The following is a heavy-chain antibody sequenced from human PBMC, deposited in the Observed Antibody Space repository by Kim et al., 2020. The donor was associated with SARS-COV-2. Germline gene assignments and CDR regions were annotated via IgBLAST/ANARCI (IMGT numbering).Heavy chain of an antibody. Sequence: SETLSLTCTVSGGSISSYYWSWIRQPPGKGLEWIGYIYYSGSTNYNPSLKSRVTISVDTSKNQFSLKLSSVTAADTAVYYCARDRGGSHDGELDYWGQGTLVTVSS. J-gene: IGHJ4*02. CDR2: IYYSGST. V-gene: IGHV4-59*13. D-gene: IGHD3-10*01. CDR3: ARDRGGSHDGELDY. CDR1: GGSISSYY.